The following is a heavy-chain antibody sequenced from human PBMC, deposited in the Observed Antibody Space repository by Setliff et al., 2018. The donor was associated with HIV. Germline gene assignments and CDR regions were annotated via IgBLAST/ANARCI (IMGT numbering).Heavy chain of an antibody. CDR2: IHYDENT. J-gene: IGHJ4*02. CDR1: GFIFSDFY. D-gene: IGHD3-16*01. V-gene: IGHV4-38-2*01. CDR3: TRQRGSGRWAFDY. Sequence: PGGSLRLSCAASGFIFSDFYMSWIRQAPGKGLEWVGSIHYDENTYYNPSLKSRLTMSVDTSKNQFSLNLSSVTAADTAVYYCTRQRGSGRWAFDYWGQGTLVTVSS.